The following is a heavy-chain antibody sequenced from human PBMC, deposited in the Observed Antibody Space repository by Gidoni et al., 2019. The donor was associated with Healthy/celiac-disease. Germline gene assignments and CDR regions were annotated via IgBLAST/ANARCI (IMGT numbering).Heavy chain of an antibody. J-gene: IGHJ6*02. Sequence: QVQLVQSGAEVKKPGASVKVSCKASGYTFTSYYMHWVRQAPGQGLEWMGIINPSGGSTSYAQKFQGRVTMTRDTSTSTVYMELSSLRSEDTAVYYCARDEGDNSSGWYEDREGLGMDVWGQGTTVTVSS. CDR2: INPSGGST. V-gene: IGHV1-46*01. D-gene: IGHD6-19*01. CDR3: ARDEGDNSSGWYEDREGLGMDV. CDR1: GYTFTSYY.